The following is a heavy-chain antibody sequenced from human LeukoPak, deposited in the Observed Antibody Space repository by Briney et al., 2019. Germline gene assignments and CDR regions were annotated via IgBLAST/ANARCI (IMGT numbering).Heavy chain of an antibody. J-gene: IGHJ4*02. Sequence: GGSLRLSCAASGFTFSSYAMSWVRQAPGKGLEWVSAISGSGGSTYYADSVKGRFTISRDNSKNTLYLQMNSLRAEDTAVYYCAKRSGSYDSSLAFDYWGQGTLVTVSS. CDR1: GFTFSSYA. D-gene: IGHD3-22*01. CDR2: ISGSGGST. CDR3: AKRSGSYDSSLAFDY. V-gene: IGHV3-23*01.